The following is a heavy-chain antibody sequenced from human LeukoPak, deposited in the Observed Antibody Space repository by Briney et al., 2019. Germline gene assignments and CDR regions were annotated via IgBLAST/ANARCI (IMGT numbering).Heavy chain of an antibody. J-gene: IGHJ4*02. CDR3: ARDRTPWDGGYLFDY. CDR2: ISYDGSNK. V-gene: IGHV3-30-3*01. CDR1: GFTFSSYA. D-gene: IGHD4-17*01. Sequence: PGGSLRLSCAASGFTFSSYAMHWVRQAPGKGLEWVAVISYDGSNKYYADSVKGRFTISRDNSKNTLYLQMNSLRAEDTAVYYCARDRTPWDGGYLFDYWGQGTLVTVSS.